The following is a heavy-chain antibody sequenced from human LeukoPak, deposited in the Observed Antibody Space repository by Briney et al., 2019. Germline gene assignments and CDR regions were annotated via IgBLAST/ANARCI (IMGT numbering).Heavy chain of an antibody. CDR2: ISSSTI. CDR1: GFTFSSYE. V-gene: IGHV3-48*03. D-gene: IGHD1-1*01. CDR3: ARESRTLANEFDY. J-gene: IGHJ4*02. Sequence: GGSLRLSCAASGFTFSSYEMNWVRQAPGKGLEWVSYISSSTIYYADSVKGRFTISRDNAKNSLYLEMNSLRAEDTAVYYCARESRTLANEFDYWGQGTLVTVSS.